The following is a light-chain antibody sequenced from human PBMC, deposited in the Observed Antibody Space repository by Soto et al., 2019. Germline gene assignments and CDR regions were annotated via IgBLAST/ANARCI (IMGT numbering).Light chain of an antibody. J-gene: IGKJ1*01. V-gene: IGKV1-5*03. CDR2: KAS. CDR3: QHYNSYSEA. CDR1: QSVSGW. Sequence: DITKTQSPSTLYACLGDTATVTCRASQSVSGWLAWYQQKPGKAPKLLIYKASTLKSGVPSRFSGSGSGTEFTLTISSLQPDDFATYYCQHYNSYSEAFGQGTEVDIK.